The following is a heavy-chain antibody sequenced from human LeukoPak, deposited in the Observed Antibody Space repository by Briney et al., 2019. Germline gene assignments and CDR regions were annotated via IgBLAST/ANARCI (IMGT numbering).Heavy chain of an antibody. CDR1: GFTFSTYT. D-gene: IGHD6-19*01. Sequence: TGGSLRLSCAASGFTFSTYTMSWVRQAPGKGLEWVANIKKDGSEKKYVDSVKGRFTISRDNAENLLYLEMNSLRAEDTAVYYCAREGGNGWYSGWFDPWGQGILVTVSS. J-gene: IGHJ5*02. CDR3: AREGGNGWYSGWFDP. V-gene: IGHV3-7*01. CDR2: IKKDGSEK.